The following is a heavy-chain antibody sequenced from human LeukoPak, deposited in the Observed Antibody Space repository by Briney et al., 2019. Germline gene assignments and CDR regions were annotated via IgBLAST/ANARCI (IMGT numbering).Heavy chain of an antibody. J-gene: IGHJ4*02. CDR3: ARRGSYFGGFDY. V-gene: IGHV3-23*01. D-gene: IGHD1-26*01. CDR1: GLTFSNND. Sequence: GGSLRLSCAAYGLTFSNNDMSWVRQAPGKGLEWVSAISGSGDNTNYGDSVKGRFTISRDNAKNRLFLQMNSLRVEDTAIYYCARRGSYFGGFDYWGQGTLVSVPS. CDR2: ISGSGDNT.